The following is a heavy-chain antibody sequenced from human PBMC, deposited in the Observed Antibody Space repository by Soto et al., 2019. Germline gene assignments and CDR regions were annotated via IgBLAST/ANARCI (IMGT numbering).Heavy chain of an antibody. V-gene: IGHV4-31*03. CDR3: TRGWGPPVPHGYDS. Sequence: QVQLQESGPGLVRPSQTLSLTCTVSGGSVTSGGYYWSWIRHCPGKGLEWIGYIYSSGDTNYNPSLNSRGAMSRNTSKNQFSLQMTSVTVADTAIYYRTRGWGPPVPHGYDSWGQGILVTVSS. CDR1: GGSVTSGGYY. CDR2: IYSSGDT. J-gene: IGHJ5*01. D-gene: IGHD7-27*01.